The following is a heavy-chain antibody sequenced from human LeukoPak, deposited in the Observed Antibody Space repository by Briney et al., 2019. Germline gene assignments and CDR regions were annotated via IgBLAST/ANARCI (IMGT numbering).Heavy chain of an antibody. D-gene: IGHD5-24*01. J-gene: IGHJ4*02. Sequence: ASVKVSCKASGGTFSSYALSWVRQAPGQGLGWMGGIIPIFGTANYAQKFQGRLTMTRNTSTSTAYMELSSLRSEDTAVYYCARGLEMEVAAYWGQGTLVTVSS. CDR2: IIPIFGTA. CDR1: GGTFSSYA. V-gene: IGHV1-69*05. CDR3: ARGLEMEVAAY.